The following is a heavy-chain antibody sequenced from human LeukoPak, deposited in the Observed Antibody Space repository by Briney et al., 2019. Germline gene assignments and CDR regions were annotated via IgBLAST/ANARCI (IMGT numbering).Heavy chain of an antibody. CDR2: ISGSGGST. V-gene: IGHV3-23*01. J-gene: IGHJ4*02. CDR1: GFTYSRYV. Sequence: VGSLTRACGSTGFTYSRYVVIGVRQAPRKGLEWVSAISGSGGSTYHADSVKGRFTISRDNSKNTLYLQMNSLRAEDTAVYCCARDVVATMESGYFDYWGQGTLATVSS. CDR3: ARDVVATMESGYFDY. D-gene: IGHD5-12*01.